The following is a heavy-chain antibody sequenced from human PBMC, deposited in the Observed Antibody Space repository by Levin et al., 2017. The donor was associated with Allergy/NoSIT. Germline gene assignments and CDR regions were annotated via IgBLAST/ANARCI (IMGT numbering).Heavy chain of an antibody. V-gene: IGHV3-23*01. CDR3: AKEGSSGWHWYFDL. CDR1: GFTFSSYA. Sequence: GESLKISCAASGFTFSSYAMSWVRQAPGKGLEWVSAISGSGGSTYYADSVKGRFTISRDNSKNTLYLQMNSLRAEDTAVYYCAKEGSSGWHWYFDLWGRGTLVTVSS. D-gene: IGHD6-19*01. CDR2: ISGSGGST. J-gene: IGHJ2*01.